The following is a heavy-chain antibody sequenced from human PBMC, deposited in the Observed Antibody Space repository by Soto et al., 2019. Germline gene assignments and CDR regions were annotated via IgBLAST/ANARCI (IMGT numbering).Heavy chain of an antibody. CDR2: IYPGDSDT. CDR1: GYSFTSNW. CDR3: ARSLYYDSTTPSPFWYFDL. D-gene: IGHD3-22*01. V-gene: IGHV5-51*01. Sequence: PGESLKISCKDCGYSFTSNWIGGMRQLAGKGLEGMGIIYPGDSDTRYSPSFQGQVTISADKSISTAYLQWSSLKASDSAIYYCARSLYYDSTTPSPFWYFDLWGRRPLVPASS. J-gene: IGHJ2*01.